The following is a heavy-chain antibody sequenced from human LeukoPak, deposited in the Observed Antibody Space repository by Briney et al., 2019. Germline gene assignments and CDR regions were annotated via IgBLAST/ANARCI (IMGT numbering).Heavy chain of an antibody. Sequence: SETLSLTCTVSGGSISSYYWSWIRQPAGKGLEWIGRIYTSGSTNYNPSPKSRVTMSVDTSKNQFSLKLSSVTAADTAVYYCARGQHGSGSYYNVDAGFDYWGQGTLVTVSS. D-gene: IGHD3-10*01. V-gene: IGHV4-4*07. J-gene: IGHJ4*02. CDR2: IYTSGST. CDR1: GGSISSYY. CDR3: ARGQHGSGSYYNVDAGFDY.